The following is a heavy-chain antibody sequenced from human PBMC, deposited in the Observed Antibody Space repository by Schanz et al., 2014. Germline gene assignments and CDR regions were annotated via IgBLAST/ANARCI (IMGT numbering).Heavy chain of an antibody. CDR2: IENNANGATT. J-gene: IGHJ3*02. Sequence: EVRLVESGGGLVEPGGSLRLSCSGSGFTFSEVYMSWVRQAPGKGLEWVGRIENNANGATTDYAAPVKGRFTVSRDDSRNTLYLQMNTLRTDDTALYYCTTFNNRDDLYIGGQGTMVSVSS. CDR1: GFTFSEVY. CDR3: TTFNNRDDLYI. V-gene: IGHV3-15*04. D-gene: IGHD1-20*01.